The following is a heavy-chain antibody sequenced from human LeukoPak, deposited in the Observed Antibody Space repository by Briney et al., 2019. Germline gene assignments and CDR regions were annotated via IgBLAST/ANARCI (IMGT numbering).Heavy chain of an antibody. CDR1: GFSFNDYG. CDR2: IWYDGSKK. D-gene: IGHD1-26*01. J-gene: IGHJ4*02. CDR3: AKGREPGGLDY. Sequence: GGSLRLSCVASGFSFNDYGMHWVRQAPGKGLEWVAFIWYDGSKKYYADSVKGRFTISRDNSKSTLFLQMSSLRTEDTAMYYCAKGREPGGLDYWGQGTLVTVSS. V-gene: IGHV3-30*02.